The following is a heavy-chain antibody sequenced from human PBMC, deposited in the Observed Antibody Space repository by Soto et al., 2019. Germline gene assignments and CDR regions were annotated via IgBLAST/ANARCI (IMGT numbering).Heavy chain of an antibody. CDR3: ASPTMTSTSFYYAMDL. Sequence: PGESLKISCKTSGHRFTTYWISWVRQMPGEGLEYMGKINPTDSETNYSPSFEGHVTSSVDRSTSTAYVRWNSLKASDTAMYYCASPTMTSTSFYYAMDLWGQGTTVTVSS. J-gene: IGHJ6*02. CDR2: INPTDSET. V-gene: IGHV5-10-1*01. D-gene: IGHD4-17*01. CDR1: GHRFTTYW.